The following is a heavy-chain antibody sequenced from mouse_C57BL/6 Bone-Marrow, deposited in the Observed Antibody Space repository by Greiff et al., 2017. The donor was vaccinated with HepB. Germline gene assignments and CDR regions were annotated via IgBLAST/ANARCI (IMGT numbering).Heavy chain of an antibody. Sequence: VQLVESGAELMKPGASVKLSCTATGYTFTGYWIEWVKQRPGHGLEWIGEILPGSGSTNYNEKFKGKATFTADTSSNTAYMQLSSLTTEDSAIYYCAREGLLLLRYLYYYAMDYWGQGTSVTVSS. CDR2: ILPGSGST. D-gene: IGHD1-1*01. CDR3: AREGLLLLRYLYYYAMDY. CDR1: GYTFTGYW. V-gene: IGHV1-9*01. J-gene: IGHJ4*01.